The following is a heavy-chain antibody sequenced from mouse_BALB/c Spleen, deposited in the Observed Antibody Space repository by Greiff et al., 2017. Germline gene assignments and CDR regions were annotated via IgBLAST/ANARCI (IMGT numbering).Heavy chain of an antibody. D-gene: IGHD2-4*01. J-gene: IGHJ3*01. CDR2: IHPGSGGT. CDR3: TTSTMITGFFAY. V-gene: IGHV1-15*01. CDR1: GYTFTDYE. Sequence: QVHVKQSGAELVRPGASVKLSCKALGYTFTDYEMHWVKQTPVHGLEWIGAIHPGSGGTAYNQKFKGKATLTADKSSSTAYMELSSLTSEDSAVYYCTTSTMITGFFAYWGQGTLVTVSA.